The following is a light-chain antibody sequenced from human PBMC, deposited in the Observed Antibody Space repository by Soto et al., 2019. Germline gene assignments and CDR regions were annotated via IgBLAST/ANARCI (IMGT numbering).Light chain of an antibody. J-gene: IGKJ4*01. CDR2: AAS. Sequence: AIRMTQSPSSLSASTGDRVTITCRASQGISSYLAWYQQKPGKAPKLLIYAASTLQSGVPSRFSGSGSGTDFTLTISCMQSEHFANYYCQQYYSYPFLTFGGGTKVEIK. CDR3: QQYYSYPFLT. V-gene: IGKV1-8*01. CDR1: QGISSY.